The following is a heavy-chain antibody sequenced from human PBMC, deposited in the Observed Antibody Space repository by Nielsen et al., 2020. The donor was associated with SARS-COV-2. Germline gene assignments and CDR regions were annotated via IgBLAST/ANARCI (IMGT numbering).Heavy chain of an antibody. CDR2: IDHSGST. J-gene: IGHJ4*02. CDR1: GASISTAGYY. V-gene: IGHV4-31*03. Sequence: TLSPTCTVSGASISTAGYYWSWTLQHRGKGLEWIGYIDHSGSTYYNPSLKSRVSISLDTSKNLVSLKPSSVTAADAAVYYCARVDLVMEGFDYWGQGTLVTVSS. CDR3: ARVDLVMEGFDY. D-gene: IGHD3-3*01.